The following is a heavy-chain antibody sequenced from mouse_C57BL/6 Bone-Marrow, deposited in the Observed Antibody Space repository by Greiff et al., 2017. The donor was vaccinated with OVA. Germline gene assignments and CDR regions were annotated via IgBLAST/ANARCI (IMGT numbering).Heavy chain of an antibody. D-gene: IGHD2-3*01. CDR1: GYAFSSSW. CDR2: IYPGDGDT. Sequence: QVTLKVCGPELVKPGASVKISCKASGYAFSSSWMNWVKQRPGKGLEWIGRIYPGDGDTNYNGKFKGKATLTADKSSSTAYMQLSSLTSEDSAVYFCARHEDGYYASYFDYWGQGTTLTVSS. J-gene: IGHJ2*01. V-gene: IGHV1-82*01. CDR3: ARHEDGYYASYFDY.